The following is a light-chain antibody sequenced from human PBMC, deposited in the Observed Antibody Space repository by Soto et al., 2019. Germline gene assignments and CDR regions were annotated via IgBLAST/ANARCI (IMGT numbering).Light chain of an antibody. CDR2: GNS. Sequence: QSVLTQPPSVSGAPGQRVTISCTGSSSNIGSVYDVHWYQQLPGTAPKLLIYGNSNRPSGVPDRFSGSKSGTSASLAITGLQAEDEADYYCPSYDSSLSGSKVVFGGGTKLTVL. V-gene: IGLV1-40*01. CDR1: SSNIGSVYD. J-gene: IGLJ2*01. CDR3: PSYDSSLSGSKVV.